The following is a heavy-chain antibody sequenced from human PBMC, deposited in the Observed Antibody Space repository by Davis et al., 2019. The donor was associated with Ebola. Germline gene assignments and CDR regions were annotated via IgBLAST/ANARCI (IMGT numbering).Heavy chain of an antibody. Sequence: MPSEILSLTCTVSGGSISSYYWSWIRQPPGKGLEWIGYIYYSGSTNYNPSLKSRVTISVDTSKNQFSLKLSSVTAADTAVYYCARLETVAGLDYWGQGTLVTVSS. CDR2: IYYSGST. J-gene: IGHJ4*02. CDR1: GGSISSYY. V-gene: IGHV4-59*01. D-gene: IGHD6-19*01. CDR3: ARLETVAGLDY.